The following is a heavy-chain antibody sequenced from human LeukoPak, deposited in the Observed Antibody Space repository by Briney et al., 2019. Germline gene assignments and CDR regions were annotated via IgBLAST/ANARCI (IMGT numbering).Heavy chain of an antibody. D-gene: IGHD1-26*01. V-gene: IGHV3-23*01. CDR1: GFTFSSYA. J-gene: IGHJ5*02. CDR2: ISASGGST. CDR3: AKTSSGSNPT. Sequence: GGSLRLSCAASGFTFSSYAMSWVRQAPGKGLEWVSGISASGGSTYYADSVRGRFTISRDNSKNTQYLQMNSLRAEDTAVYYCAKTSSGSNPTWGQGTLVTVSS.